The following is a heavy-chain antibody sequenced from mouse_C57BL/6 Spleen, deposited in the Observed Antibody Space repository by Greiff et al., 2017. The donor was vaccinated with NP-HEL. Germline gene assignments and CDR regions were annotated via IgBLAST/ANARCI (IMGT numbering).Heavy chain of an antibody. J-gene: IGHJ2*01. CDR1: GYTFTSYW. CDR2: IDPSDSYT. D-gene: IGHD1-1*01. CDR3: ARDYYGSSYGDY. V-gene: IGHV1-50*01. Sequence: QVQLKQPGAELVKPGASVKLSCKASGYTFTSYWMQWVKQRPGQGLEWIGEIDPSDSYTNYNQKFKGKATLTVDTSSSTAYMQLSSLTSEDSAVYYCARDYYGSSYGDYWGQGTTLTVSS.